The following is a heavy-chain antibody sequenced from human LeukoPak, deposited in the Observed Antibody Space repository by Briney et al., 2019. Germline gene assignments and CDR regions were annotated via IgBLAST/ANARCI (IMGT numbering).Heavy chain of an antibody. D-gene: IGHD6-6*01. Sequence: GGSLRLSCAASGLTFSSSSMNWVRQAPGKGLEWVSSISTSSIYIYYADSMKGRFTISRDNAKNSLYLQMNSLRAEDTAVYYCARRHVQYTSSSDPYYFDYWGQGTLVTVSS. CDR1: GLTFSSSS. CDR2: ISTSSIYI. V-gene: IGHV3-21*04. J-gene: IGHJ4*02. CDR3: ARRHVQYTSSSDPYYFDY.